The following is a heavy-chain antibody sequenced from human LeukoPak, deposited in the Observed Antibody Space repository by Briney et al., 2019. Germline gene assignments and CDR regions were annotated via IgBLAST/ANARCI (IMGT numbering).Heavy chain of an antibody. Sequence: ASXXVSCKASGYTFTSYGISWVRQAPGQGLEWMGWISAYNGNTNYAQKLQGRVTMTTDTSTSTAYMELRSLRSDDTAVYYCASSEIRDYMDVWGKGTTVTVSS. J-gene: IGHJ6*03. CDR2: ISAYNGNT. CDR3: ASSEIRDYMDV. CDR1: GYTFTSYG. D-gene: IGHD3-3*01. V-gene: IGHV1-18*01.